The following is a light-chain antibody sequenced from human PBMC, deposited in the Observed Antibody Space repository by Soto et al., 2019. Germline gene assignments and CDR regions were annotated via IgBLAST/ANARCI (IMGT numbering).Light chain of an antibody. V-gene: IGKV3-20*01. CDR1: QTLSINS. Sequence: EIVLTQSPDTLSLSPGERATLFCRASQTLSINSLAWYQQTPGQAPRLLIYAASTRDTGIPDRFNGSGSGTDFALTINRLEAEDFAVYYCQQYDGAPRTFGGWTKVDVK. J-gene: IGKJ3*01. CDR2: AAS. CDR3: QQYDGAPRT.